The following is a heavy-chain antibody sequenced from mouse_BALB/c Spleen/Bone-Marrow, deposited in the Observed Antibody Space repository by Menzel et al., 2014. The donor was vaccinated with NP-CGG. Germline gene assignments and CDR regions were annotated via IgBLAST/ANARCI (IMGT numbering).Heavy chain of an antibody. D-gene: IGHD2-2*01. V-gene: IGHV1S22*01. CDR1: GYTFTSYW. J-gene: IGHJ3*01. Sequence: GSELVRPGASVKLSCKASGYTFTSYWMHWVKQRPGQGLEWIGNIYPGSGTAKCDEKFKNKATLTVDTSSSTAYMQLSSLTSEDSAVYYCARFDGYDVGFAYWGQGTLVTVS. CDR2: IYPGSGTA. CDR3: ARFDGYDVGFAY.